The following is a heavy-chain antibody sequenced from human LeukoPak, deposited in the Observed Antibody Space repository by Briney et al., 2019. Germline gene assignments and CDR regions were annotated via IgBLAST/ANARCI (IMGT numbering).Heavy chain of an antibody. CDR1: GYSFTSYW. CDR2: IYPGDSDT. D-gene: IGHD3-10*01. J-gene: IGHJ3*02. V-gene: IGHV5-51*01. Sequence: GESLKISCKGSGYSFTSYWIGWVRQMPGKGLEWMGIIYPGDSDTRYSPSFQGQVTISADKSISTAYLQWSSLKASDTAMYYCASHARILLWFGELPPDAFDIWGQGTMVTVSS. CDR3: ASHARILLWFGELPPDAFDI.